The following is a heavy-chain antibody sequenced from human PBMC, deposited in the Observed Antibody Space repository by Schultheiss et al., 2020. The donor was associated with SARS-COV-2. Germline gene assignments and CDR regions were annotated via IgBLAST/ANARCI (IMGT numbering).Heavy chain of an antibody. Sequence: GGSLRLSCAASGIAVSRNYMIWVRQAPGKGLEWVSFICCGDKTEYAESVKGRFTISRDNSKNTLYLQMNSLRAEDTAVYYCAKEAMIVVVNRYFDLWGRGTLVTVSS. CDR2: ICCGDKT. D-gene: IGHD3-22*01. CDR3: AKEAMIVVVNRYFDL. CDR1: GIAVSRNY. J-gene: IGHJ2*01. V-gene: IGHV3-66*01.